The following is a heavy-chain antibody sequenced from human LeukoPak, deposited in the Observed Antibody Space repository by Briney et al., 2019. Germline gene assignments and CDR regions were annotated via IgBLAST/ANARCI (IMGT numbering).Heavy chain of an antibody. CDR3: ARDKEDGWRDGRSPAIFDY. J-gene: IGHJ4*02. CDR1: GFTFSSYA. Sequence: GGSLRLSCAASGFTFSSYAMHWVRQAPGKGLEWVAVISYDGDNKYYADSVKGRFTISRDNSKNTLYLQMNSLRAEDTAVYYCARDKEDGWRDGRSPAIFDYWGQGTLVTVSS. V-gene: IGHV3-30*04. CDR2: ISYDGDNK. D-gene: IGHD5-24*01.